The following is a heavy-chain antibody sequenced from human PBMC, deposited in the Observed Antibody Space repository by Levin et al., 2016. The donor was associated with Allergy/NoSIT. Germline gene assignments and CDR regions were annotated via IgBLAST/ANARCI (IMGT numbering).Heavy chain of an antibody. J-gene: IGHJ4*02. V-gene: IGHV4-39*01. CDR1: GGSVSSNSFY. CDR3: ARQRSRYCSSTSCYDLPHPVYYFDY. D-gene: IGHD2-2*01. Sequence: SETLSLTCTVSGGSVSSNSFYWTWIRQPPGKGLEWIGTIYYSRSTYYNPSLKSRVTISVDTSQNHFSLELSSVTAADTAVYYCARQRSRYCSSTSCYDLPHPVYYFDYWGQGTLVTASS. CDR2: IYYSRST.